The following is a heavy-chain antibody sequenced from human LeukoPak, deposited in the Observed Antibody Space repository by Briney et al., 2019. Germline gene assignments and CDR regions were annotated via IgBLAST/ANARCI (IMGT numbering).Heavy chain of an antibody. D-gene: IGHD2-21*02. CDR3: ARDGVTTPFHYGMDV. CDR2: IYYSGST. Sequence: SETLSLTCTVSGGSISSYYWSWIRQPPGKGLEWIGYIYYSGSTNYNPSLKSRVTISVDTSKNQFSLKLSSVTAADTAVYYCARDGVTTPFHYGMDVWGQGTTVTVSS. V-gene: IGHV4-59*01. CDR1: GGSISSYY. J-gene: IGHJ6*02.